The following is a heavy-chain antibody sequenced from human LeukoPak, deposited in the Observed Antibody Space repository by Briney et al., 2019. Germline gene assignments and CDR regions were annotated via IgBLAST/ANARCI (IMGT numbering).Heavy chain of an antibody. CDR3: ARTTEGGYTYDYFYYYYMDV. J-gene: IGHJ6*03. CDR2: LSSSGSP. V-gene: IGHV4-61*10. D-gene: IGHD5-18*01. Sequence: IPSETLSLTCTVSGGSISSGSYYWSWIRQPAGKGLEWIGRLSSSGSPNYNPSLKSRVTISVDTSKNQFSLKLSSVTAADTAVYYCARTTEGGYTYDYFYYYYMDVWGKGTTVTISS. CDR1: GGSISSGSYY.